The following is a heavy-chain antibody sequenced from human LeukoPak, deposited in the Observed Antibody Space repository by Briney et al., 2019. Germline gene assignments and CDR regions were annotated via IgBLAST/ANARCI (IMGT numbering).Heavy chain of an antibody. V-gene: IGHV4-39*01. D-gene: IGHD5-24*01. CDR1: GGSVCSSSFY. CDR3: AGGMAIISGDAFDV. CDR2: LYYGGTA. Sequence: PSETLSLTCTVSGGSVCSSSFYWAWIRQPPGKGLEWLGSLYYGGTAYYNSSLGNRVTISDDTSKNQFSLKLTSVTAADTAMYFCAGGMAIISGDAFDVWGQGTKVTVSS. J-gene: IGHJ3*01.